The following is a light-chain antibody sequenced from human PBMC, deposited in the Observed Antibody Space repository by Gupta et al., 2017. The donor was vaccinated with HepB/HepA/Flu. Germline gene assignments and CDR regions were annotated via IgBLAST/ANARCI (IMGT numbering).Light chain of an antibody. CDR1: SSNTGSNT. CDR3: AAWDDSLNGPV. CDR2: SNN. J-gene: IGLJ3*02. Sequence: QSVLTQPPPSSGTPGQRFTISCSGSSSNTGSNTVNWYQQLPGTAPKLLIYSNNQRPSGVPDRFSGSKSGTSASLAISGLQSEDEADYYCAAWDDSLNGPVFGGGTKLTVL. V-gene: IGLV1-44*01.